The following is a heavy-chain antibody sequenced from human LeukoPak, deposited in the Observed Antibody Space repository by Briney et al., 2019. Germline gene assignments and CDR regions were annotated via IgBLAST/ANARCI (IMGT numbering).Heavy chain of an antibody. D-gene: IGHD5-18*01. J-gene: IGHJ3*02. V-gene: IGHV3-23*01. CDR3: AKSSSSYGNDALDI. CDR2: IRGGGAVA. Sequence: GGSLRLSCAASGFTFDAYAMHWVRQAPGKGLEWVSVIRGGGAVAFYADSVKGRFAISRGNSRNTLYLHLNSLRADDTAVYYCAKSSSSYGNDALDIWGQGTMVTVSS. CDR1: GFTFDAYA.